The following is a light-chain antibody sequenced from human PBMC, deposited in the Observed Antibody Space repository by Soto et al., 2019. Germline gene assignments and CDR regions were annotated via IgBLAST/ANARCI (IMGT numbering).Light chain of an antibody. CDR1: QTVNTN. J-gene: IGKJ2*01. V-gene: IGKV3D-15*01. Sequence: EIVVKNSPGTLSVYPGERATLFCRASQTVNTNLAWYQKQPGQAPRLLIYAASTRATGIPARFSGSGSGTEFTLTISSVQSEDSAFYYCQQYNNWPTFGQGTKVDIK. CDR3: QQYNNWPT. CDR2: AAS.